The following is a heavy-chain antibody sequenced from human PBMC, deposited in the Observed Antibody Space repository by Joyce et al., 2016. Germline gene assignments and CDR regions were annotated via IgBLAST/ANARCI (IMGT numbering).Heavy chain of an antibody. CDR2: INPDGHQQ. CDR1: GFIPNNYW. D-gene: IGHD4-11*01. Sequence: EVQLVQSGGGLVQPGGSLRLSCETSGFIPNNYWMSWVRQAPGKGLEWVAHINPDGHQQFYADSVKGRLTISRDNAKNSLYLDMNNLRAEDTALYYCGRSTHSSGDYWGQGTLVIVSS. J-gene: IGHJ4*02. V-gene: IGHV3-7*03. CDR3: GRSTHSSGDY.